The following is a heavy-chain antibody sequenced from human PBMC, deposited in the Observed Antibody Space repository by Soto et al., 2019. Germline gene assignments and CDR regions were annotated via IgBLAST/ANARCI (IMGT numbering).Heavy chain of an antibody. CDR3: VRSIVVVTAADY. D-gene: IGHD2-21*02. Sequence: QVQLVQSGAEVKKPGSSVKVSCKASGYTFTSYAMHWVRQAPGPRLEWMGWINAGNGNTKYSQKFQGRVTITRDTSASTAYMELSSLRSEDTAVYYGVRSIVVVTAADYWGQGTLVPVSS. CDR1: GYTFTSYA. V-gene: IGHV1-3*01. J-gene: IGHJ4*02. CDR2: INAGNGNT.